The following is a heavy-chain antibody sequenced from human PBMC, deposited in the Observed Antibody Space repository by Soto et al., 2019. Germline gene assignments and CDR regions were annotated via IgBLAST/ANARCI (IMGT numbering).Heavy chain of an antibody. J-gene: IGHJ4*02. D-gene: IGHD3-10*01. Sequence: SETLSLTCTVSGGSISSGDYYWSWIRQPPGKGLEWIGYIYYSGSTYYNPSLKGRVTISVDTSKNQFSLKLSSVTAADTAVYYCARDSRSGYGSHFDYWGQGTLVTVSS. V-gene: IGHV4-30-4*01. CDR3: ARDSRSGYGSHFDY. CDR1: GGSISSGDYY. CDR2: IYYSGST.